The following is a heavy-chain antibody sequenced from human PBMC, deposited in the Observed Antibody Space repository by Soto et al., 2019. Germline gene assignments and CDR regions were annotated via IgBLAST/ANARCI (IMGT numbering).Heavy chain of an antibody. CDR2: FDPEDGET. V-gene: IGHV1-24*01. Sequence: ASVKVSCKVSGYTLSELSMHWVRQAPGKGLEWMGGFDPEDGETIYEQKFKGRVTMTEDTSTDKADMEMRRLRSEDTAVYFCATDLATVVRRGVYWAQGSLVTVSS. CDR1: GYTLSELS. J-gene: IGHJ1*01. CDR3: ATDLATVVRRGVY. D-gene: IGHD4-17*01.